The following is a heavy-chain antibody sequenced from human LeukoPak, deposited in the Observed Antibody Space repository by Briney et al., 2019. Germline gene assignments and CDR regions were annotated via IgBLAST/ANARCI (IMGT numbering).Heavy chain of an antibody. CDR1: GGSISSSSYY. Sequence: SETLSLTCTVSGGSISSSSYYWGWIRQPPGKGLEWIGSIYYSGSTYYNPSLKSRVTISVDTSKNQFSLKLSSVTAADTAVYYCARHRITMVRGVVSGDYFDYWGQGTLVTVSS. D-gene: IGHD3-10*01. CDR2: IYYSGST. V-gene: IGHV4-39*01. CDR3: ARHRITMVRGVVSGDYFDY. J-gene: IGHJ4*02.